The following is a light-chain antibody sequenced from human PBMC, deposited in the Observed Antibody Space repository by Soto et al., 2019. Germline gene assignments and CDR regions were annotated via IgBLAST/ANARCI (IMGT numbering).Light chain of an antibody. CDR1: SSNIGAGYD. V-gene: IGLV1-40*01. Sequence: QSVLTQPPSASGAPGQRVTISRTGSSSNIGAGYDVHWYRQLPGTVPKLLIYGTTKRPSGVPDRFSGSKSGTSASLAITGLQAEDEADYYCQSFDVTLSAYVFGSGTKVTVL. J-gene: IGLJ1*01. CDR2: GTT. CDR3: QSFDVTLSAYV.